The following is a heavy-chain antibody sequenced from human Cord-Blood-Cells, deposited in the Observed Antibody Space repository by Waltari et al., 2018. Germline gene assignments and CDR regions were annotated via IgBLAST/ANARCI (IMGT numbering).Heavy chain of an antibody. CDR1: GFTFSSYA. CDR2: VSGSGGST. V-gene: IGHV3-23*01. Sequence: EVQLLESGGGLVQPGGSLRLSCAASGFTFSSYAMSWVRQAPGKGLEWVAAVSGSGGSTYYADSVKGRFTISRDNSKNTLYLQMNSLRAEDTAVYYCAKMYSSSSWFDPWGQGTLVTVSS. D-gene: IGHD6-6*01. J-gene: IGHJ5*02. CDR3: AKMYSSSSWFDP.